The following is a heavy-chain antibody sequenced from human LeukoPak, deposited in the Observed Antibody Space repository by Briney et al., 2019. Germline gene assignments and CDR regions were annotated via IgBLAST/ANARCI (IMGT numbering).Heavy chain of an antibody. D-gene: IGHD3-22*01. CDR3: ARDKDSSGLFAFDI. CDR2: IIPIFGTA. Sequence: SVKVSCKASGGTFSSYAISWVRQAPGQGLEWMGGIIPIFGTANYAQKFQGRVTITVDESTSTAYMELSSLRSEDTAVYYCARDKDSSGLFAFDIWGQGTMVTVSS. V-gene: IGHV1-69*13. J-gene: IGHJ3*02. CDR1: GGTFSSYA.